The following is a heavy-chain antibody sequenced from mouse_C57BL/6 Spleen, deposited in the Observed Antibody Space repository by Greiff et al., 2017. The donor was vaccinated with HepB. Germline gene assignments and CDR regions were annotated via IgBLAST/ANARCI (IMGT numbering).Heavy chain of an antibody. J-gene: IGHJ4*01. Sequence: QVQLQQSGAELVRPGASVKLSCKASGYTFTDYYINWVKQRPGQGLEWIARIYPGSGNTYYNEKFKGKATLTAEKSSSTAYMQLSSLTSEDSAVYFCARYDYDVFYYAMDYWGQGTSVTVSS. CDR3: ARYDYDVFYYAMDY. V-gene: IGHV1-76*01. D-gene: IGHD2-4*01. CDR1: GYTFTDYY. CDR2: IYPGSGNT.